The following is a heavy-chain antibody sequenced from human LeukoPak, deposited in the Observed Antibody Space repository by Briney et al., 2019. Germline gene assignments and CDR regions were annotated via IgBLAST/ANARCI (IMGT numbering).Heavy chain of an antibody. CDR3: AEDSSGYYYFDY. V-gene: IGHV1-46*01. CDR1: GYTFTSYY. Sequence: ASVKVSCKASGYTFTSYYMHWVRQAPGQGPEWMGIINPSGGSTSYAQKFQGRVTMTRDTSTSTVYMELSSLRSEDTAVYYCAEDSSGYYYFDYWGQGTLVTVSS. CDR2: INPSGGST. D-gene: IGHD3-22*01. J-gene: IGHJ4*02.